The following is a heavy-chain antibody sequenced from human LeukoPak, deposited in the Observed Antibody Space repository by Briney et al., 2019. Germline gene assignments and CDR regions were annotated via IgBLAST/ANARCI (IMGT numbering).Heavy chain of an antibody. CDR3: AKVIAARPRGYFDY. J-gene: IGHJ4*02. CDR1: GFTFSSYA. Sequence: GRSLRLSCAASGFTFSSYAMHWVRQAPGKGLEWVAVISYDGSNKYYADSVKGRFTISRDNSKNTLYLQMNSLRAEDTAVYYCAKVIAARPRGYFDYWGQGTLVTVSS. V-gene: IGHV3-30*04. D-gene: IGHD6-6*01. CDR2: ISYDGSNK.